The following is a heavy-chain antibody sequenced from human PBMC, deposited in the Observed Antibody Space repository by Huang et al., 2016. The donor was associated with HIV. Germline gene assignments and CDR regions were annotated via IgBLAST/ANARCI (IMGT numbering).Heavy chain of an antibody. CDR2: IWYDGSNK. CDR1: GFAFSSYG. CDR3: ALKGDSSGWEYFRH. J-gene: IGHJ1*01. D-gene: IGHD6-19*01. V-gene: IGHV3-33*08. Sequence: QVQLVESGGGVVQPGRSLRLSCAASGFAFSSYGMHWVRQGPGKGVELVAVIWYDGSNKYYADSVKGRFTISRDNSKNTLYLQMNSLKTEDTAVYYCALKGDSSGWEYFRHWGQGTLVTVSS.